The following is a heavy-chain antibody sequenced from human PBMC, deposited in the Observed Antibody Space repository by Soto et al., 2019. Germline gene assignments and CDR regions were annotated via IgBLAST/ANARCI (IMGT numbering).Heavy chain of an antibody. D-gene: IGHD3-22*01. CDR2: ISGTGGSK. CDR3: AKEMTSGYYLFDY. V-gene: IGHV3-23*01. J-gene: IGHJ4*02. Sequence: EVQLLQSGGGLVQPGGPLSFSCAAPGSPFTSYPMGWVGQAPGKGREWVSIISGTGGSKYYPDPVKGRFTISRDNSKNTVYLQMNSLRAEDAAVYYCAKEMTSGYYLFDYWGQGTLVTVSS. CDR1: GSPFTSYP.